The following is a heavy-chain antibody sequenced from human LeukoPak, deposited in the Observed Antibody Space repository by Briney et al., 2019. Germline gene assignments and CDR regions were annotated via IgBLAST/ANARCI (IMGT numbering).Heavy chain of an antibody. D-gene: IGHD3-9*01. CDR1: GYSFTNYW. Sequence: GESLKISCKGSGYSFTNYWIGWVRQMPGKGLEWMGIIYPGDSDTRYSPSFQGQVTISADKSISTAYLQWSSLKASDTAMYYCARQLRFNYDILTGYYSEVLDYWGQGTLVTVSS. CDR3: ARQLRFNYDILTGYYSEVLDY. CDR2: IYPGDSDT. V-gene: IGHV5-51*01. J-gene: IGHJ4*02.